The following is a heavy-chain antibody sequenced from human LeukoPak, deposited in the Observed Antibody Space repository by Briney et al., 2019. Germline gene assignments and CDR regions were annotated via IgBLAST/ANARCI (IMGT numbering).Heavy chain of an antibody. V-gene: IGHV4-34*01. J-gene: IGHJ5*02. CDR2: INHSGST. CDR1: GGSFSGYY. Sequence: SETLSLTCAVYGGSFSGYYWSWIRQPPGKGLECIGEINHSGSTNYNPSLKSRVTISVDTSKNQFSLKLSSVTAADTALYYCASGGGHSSGYCSGGSCPSGWFDPWGQGTLVTVSS. CDR3: ASGGGHSSGYCSGGSCPSGWFDP. D-gene: IGHD2-15*01.